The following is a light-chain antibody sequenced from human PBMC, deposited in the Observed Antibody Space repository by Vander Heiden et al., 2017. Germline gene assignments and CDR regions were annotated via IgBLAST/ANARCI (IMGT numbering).Light chain of an antibody. CDR1: LHSNSN. CDR3: QQYYAWPRT. J-gene: IGKJ1*01. Sequence: VMTQSRATMSVPPGGGVPLCCRTSLHSNSNLAWYLHKPGQPPRLLIYGASTRATGIPARFNGGGSGTQFTLTISSLESEDFALYYCQQYYAWPRTFGQGTKVEVK. CDR2: GAS. V-gene: IGKV3D-15*01.